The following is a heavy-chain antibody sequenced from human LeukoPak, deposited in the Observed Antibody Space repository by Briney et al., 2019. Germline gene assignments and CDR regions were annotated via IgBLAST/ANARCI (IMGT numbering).Heavy chain of an antibody. J-gene: IGHJ4*02. D-gene: IGHD1-26*01. V-gene: IGHV3-43*01. CDR1: GFTFDDYT. CDR2: ISWDGGST. CDR3: AKDGPREPLDY. Sequence: PGGSLRLSCAASGFTFDDYTMHWVRHAPGKGLEWVSLISWDGGSTYYADSVKGRFTISRDNSKNSLYLQMNSLRTEDTALYYCAKDGPREPLDYWGQGTLVTVSS.